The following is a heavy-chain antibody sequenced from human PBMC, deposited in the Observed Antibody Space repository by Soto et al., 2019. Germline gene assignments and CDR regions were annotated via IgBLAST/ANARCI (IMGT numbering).Heavy chain of an antibody. CDR2: ISASGGNI. Sequence: PGGSLRLSCVASGFIFSDYAMTWVRQAPGKGLEWVATISASGGNIEYTDSLKGGFTISRDNSKNTLYLQLNGLTADDTAVHYCAKVAGGLGYFDLWGRGTLVTVSS. J-gene: IGHJ2*01. D-gene: IGHD3-16*01. CDR3: AKVAGGLGYFDL. CDR1: GFIFSDYA. V-gene: IGHV3-23*01.